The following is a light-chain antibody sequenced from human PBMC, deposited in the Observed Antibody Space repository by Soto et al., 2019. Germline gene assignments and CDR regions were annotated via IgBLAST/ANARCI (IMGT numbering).Light chain of an antibody. CDR2: GVS. V-gene: IGKV3-15*01. CDR3: QQYKNWLALT. Sequence: EIVLTQSPGTLSLSPGERATLSCRASQRVSSNLAWYQQKPGQAPRLLIYGVSTRATGIPARFSGSGSGTEFTLTISSLQSEDSAVYYCQQYKNWLALTFGGGTKV. CDR1: QRVSSN. J-gene: IGKJ4*01.